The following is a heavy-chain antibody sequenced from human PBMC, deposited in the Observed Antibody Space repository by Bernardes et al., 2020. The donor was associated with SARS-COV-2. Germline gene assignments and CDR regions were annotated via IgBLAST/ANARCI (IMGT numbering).Heavy chain of an antibody. CDR1: GFTFSSYS. V-gene: IGHV3-48*02. D-gene: IGHD2-21*01. CDR2: ISSSSSTI. CDR3: ARYSPYYYYYGMDV. Sequence: GGSLRLSCAASGFTFSSYSMNWVRQAPGKGLEWVSYISSSSSTIYYADSVKGRFTISRDNAKNSLYLQMNSLRDEDTAVYYCARYSPYYYYYGMDVWGQGTTVTVSS. J-gene: IGHJ6*02.